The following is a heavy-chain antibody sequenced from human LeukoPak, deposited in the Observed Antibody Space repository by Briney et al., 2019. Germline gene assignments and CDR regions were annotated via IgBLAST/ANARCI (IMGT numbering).Heavy chain of an antibody. Sequence: GGSLRLSCAASGFTFSSYAMSWVRQAPGKGLEWVSAISGSGGSTYYADSVKGRFTISRDNSKNTLYLQMNSLRAGDTAVYYCAKRYYDFWSGYFFDYWGQGTLVTVSS. CDR2: ISGSGGST. CDR3: AKRYYDFWSGYFFDY. CDR1: GFTFSSYA. V-gene: IGHV3-23*01. D-gene: IGHD3-3*01. J-gene: IGHJ4*02.